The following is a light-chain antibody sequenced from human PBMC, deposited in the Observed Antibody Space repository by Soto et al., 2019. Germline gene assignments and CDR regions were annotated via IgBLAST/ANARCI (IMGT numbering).Light chain of an antibody. V-gene: IGLV1-44*01. J-gene: IGLJ2*01. CDR1: NSNIGKNG. Sequence: QSVLTQPPSASAAPGQRGAISCSGSNSNIGKNGVNWYRHSPGTAPKLLLFINDRRPSGVPDRISGSKSGTSASLVIGGLQSGDEADYYCAAWDDTLNGPIFGGGTKLPVL. CDR3: AAWDDTLNGPI. CDR2: IND.